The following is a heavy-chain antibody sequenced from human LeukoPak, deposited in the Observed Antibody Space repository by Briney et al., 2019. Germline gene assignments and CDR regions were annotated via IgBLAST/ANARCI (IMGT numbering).Heavy chain of an antibody. Sequence: PGGSLRLSCAASGFTFSSYSMNWVRQAPGKGLEWVSSISSSSSYIYYADSVKGRFTISRDNAKNSLYLQMNSLRAEDTALYYCAKDRSGYDYYGQYYFDYWGQGTPVTVSS. CDR3: AKDRSGYDYYGQYYFDY. J-gene: IGHJ4*02. D-gene: IGHD5-12*01. V-gene: IGHV3-21*04. CDR1: GFTFSSYS. CDR2: ISSSSSYI.